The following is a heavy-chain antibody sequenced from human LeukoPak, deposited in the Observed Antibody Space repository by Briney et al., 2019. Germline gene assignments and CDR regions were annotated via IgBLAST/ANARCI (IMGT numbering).Heavy chain of an antibody. V-gene: IGHV4-39*01. CDR1: GGSISPISSSTYY. J-gene: IGHJ4*02. CDR2: LFYGENT. D-gene: IGHD6-25*01. Sequence: PSETLSLTCTASGGSISPISSSTYYWGWIRQAPGKGLEWIGSLFYGENTHYNPFLKSRATLSVDASNNQFSLKLTSVTAADAAVYFCARQLPTAAADTRGYFDYWGQGTVVTVSS. CDR3: ARQLPTAAADTRGYFDY.